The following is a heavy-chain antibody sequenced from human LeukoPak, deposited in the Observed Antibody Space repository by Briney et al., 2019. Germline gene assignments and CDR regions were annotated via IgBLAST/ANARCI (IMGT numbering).Heavy chain of an antibody. D-gene: IGHD3-22*01. V-gene: IGHV4-34*01. CDR1: GGSFSGYY. CDR2: INHSGST. Sequence: SETLSLTCAVYGGSFSGYYWSWIRQPPGKGLEWIGEINHSGSTNYNPSLKSRVTISVDTSKNQFSLKLSSVTAADTAVYYCAARVGYHSYVYWGQGTLVTVSS. CDR3: AARVGYHSYVY. J-gene: IGHJ4*02.